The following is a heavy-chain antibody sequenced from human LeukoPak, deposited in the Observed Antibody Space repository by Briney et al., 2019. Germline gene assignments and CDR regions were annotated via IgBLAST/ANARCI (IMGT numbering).Heavy chain of an antibody. J-gene: IGHJ4*02. Sequence: SETLSLTCAVYGGSFSGYYWSWIRQPPGKGLEWIGEINHSGSTNYNPSLKSRVTISVDTSKNQVSLKLSSVTAADTAVYYCARRGAWTIWKTPYYFDYWGQGTLVTVSS. D-gene: IGHD3-9*01. CDR3: ARRGAWTIWKTPYYFDY. V-gene: IGHV4-34*01. CDR1: GGSFSGYY. CDR2: INHSGST.